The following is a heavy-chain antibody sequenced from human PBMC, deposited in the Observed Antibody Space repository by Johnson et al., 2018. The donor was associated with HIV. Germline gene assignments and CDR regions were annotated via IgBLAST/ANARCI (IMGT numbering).Heavy chain of an antibody. D-gene: IGHD1-26*01. CDR2: ISSSGSTI. Sequence: VQLVESGGGVVRPGGSLRLSCAASGFTFNDYGMSWVRQTPGKGLEWVSYISSSGSTIYYADSVKGRFTISRDNAKNSLYLQMNSLRAEDTAVYYCARGWELLTDDVFYIWGQGTMVTVSS. CDR1: GFTFNDYG. V-gene: IGHV3-48*04. J-gene: IGHJ3*02. CDR3: ARGWELLTDDVFYI.